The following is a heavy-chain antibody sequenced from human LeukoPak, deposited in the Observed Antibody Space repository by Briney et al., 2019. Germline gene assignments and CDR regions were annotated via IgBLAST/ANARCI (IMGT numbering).Heavy chain of an antibody. J-gene: IGHJ3*02. V-gene: IGHV1-2*02. CDR2: INPNSGGT. Sequence: ASVKVSCKASRYTFTGYYMHWVRQAPGQGLEWMGWINPNSGGTNYAQKFQGRVTMTRDTSISTAYMELSRLRSDDTAVYYCAREGAAAASTAFDIWGQGTMVTVSS. D-gene: IGHD6-13*01. CDR3: AREGAAAASTAFDI. CDR1: RYTFTGYY.